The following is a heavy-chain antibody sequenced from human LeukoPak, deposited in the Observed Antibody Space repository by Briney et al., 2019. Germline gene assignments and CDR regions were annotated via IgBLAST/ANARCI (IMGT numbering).Heavy chain of an antibody. Sequence: PSETLSLTCTVSGASISSSRYYWGWIRQPPGKGLEWIGSIYYSGSTYYNPSLKSRVTISEDTSKNQFSLKLTSLTAADTAVYYCARAIHREYPFDYWGQGTLVTVSS. D-gene: IGHD2/OR15-2a*01. V-gene: IGHV4-39*07. CDR3: ARAIHREYPFDY. J-gene: IGHJ4*02. CDR2: IYYSGST. CDR1: GASISSSRYY.